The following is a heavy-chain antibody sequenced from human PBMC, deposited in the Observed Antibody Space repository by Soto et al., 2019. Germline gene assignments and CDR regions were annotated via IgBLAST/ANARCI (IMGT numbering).Heavy chain of an antibody. J-gene: IGHJ4*02. CDR2: MNPNSGNT. CDR3: AIGRMGSNKFVYYFDY. D-gene: IGHD4-4*01. Sequence: ASVKVSCKASGYTFTSYDINWVRQATGQGLEGMGCMNPNSGNTGYAHKFQGRVTMTRNTSISTAYMELSSMRTEDTAVYYCAIGRMGSNKFVYYFDYWGQGALVTVSS. V-gene: IGHV1-8*01. CDR1: GYTFTSYD.